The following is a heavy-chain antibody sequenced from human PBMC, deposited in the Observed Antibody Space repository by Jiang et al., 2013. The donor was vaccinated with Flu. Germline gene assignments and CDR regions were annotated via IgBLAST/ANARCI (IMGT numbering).Heavy chain of an antibody. CDR2: TYYRSKWYN. J-gene: IGHJ3*02. V-gene: IGHV6-1*01. Sequence: VSSNSAAWNWIRQSPSRGLEWLGRTYYRSKWYNDYAISLRSRISINPDTSKNHFSLHLNSVTPEDTAVYYCARDPQWAYDTFDIWGQGTMVTVSS. D-gene: IGHD6-19*01. CDR1: VSSNSAA. CDR3: ARDPQWAYDTFDI.